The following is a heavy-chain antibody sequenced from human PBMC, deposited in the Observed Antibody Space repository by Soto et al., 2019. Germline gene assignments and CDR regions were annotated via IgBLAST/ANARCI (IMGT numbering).Heavy chain of an antibody. J-gene: IGHJ4*02. Sequence: QVQLVESGGGVVQPGRSLRLSCAASGFTFSSYAMHWVRQAPGKGLEWVAVISYDGSNKYYADSVKGRFTISRDNSKNTLYLQMNSLKTEDTAVYYCARDAGFNWGQGTLVTVSS. V-gene: IGHV3-30-3*01. CDR2: ISYDGSNK. CDR3: ARDAGFN. CDR1: GFTFSSYA.